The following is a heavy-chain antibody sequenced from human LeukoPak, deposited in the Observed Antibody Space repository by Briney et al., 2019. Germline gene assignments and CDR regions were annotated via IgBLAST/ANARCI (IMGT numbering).Heavy chain of an antibody. D-gene: IGHD6-13*01. J-gene: IGHJ4*02. Sequence: GSLRLSCAASGFTFTTHGMHWVRQAPGKGLEWVALIWHDGSSEYYAESVKGRFSISRDTSKNTVYLQMNSLRAEDTAMYHCARDRLSSSQNNYIDYWGQGTLVTVSS. CDR1: GFTFTTHG. CDR2: IWHDGSSE. V-gene: IGHV3-33*01. CDR3: ARDRLSSSQNNYIDY.